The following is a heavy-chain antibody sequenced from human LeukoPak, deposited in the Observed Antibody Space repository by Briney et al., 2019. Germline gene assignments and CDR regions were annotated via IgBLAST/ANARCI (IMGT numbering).Heavy chain of an antibody. CDR2: IWYDGSDK. CDR3: ARGPHYHPTSGSLDY. Sequence: PGGSLRLSCATSGFTFSGYGMHWVRQAPGKGLEWVAVIWYDGSDKYYADSVKGRLTISRDNSNNTLFLQMNSLRAEDTAMYYCARGPHYHPTSGSLDYWGQGTLVTVSS. J-gene: IGHJ4*02. V-gene: IGHV3-33*01. CDR1: GFTFSGYG. D-gene: IGHD2-8*01.